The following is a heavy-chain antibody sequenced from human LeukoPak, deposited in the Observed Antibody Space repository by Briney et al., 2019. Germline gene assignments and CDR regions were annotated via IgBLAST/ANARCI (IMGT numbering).Heavy chain of an antibody. Sequence: GESLKISCKASGYDFAYFWIGWVRQMPGKGLEWMGTIWPGDSVSKYNPSFQGQVTISADKSISTAYLQWNSLKASDTAIYYCARHEAAYYYYMDVWGKGTTVTVSS. CDR3: ARHEAAYYYYMDV. V-gene: IGHV5-51*01. J-gene: IGHJ6*03. CDR1: GYDFAYFW. D-gene: IGHD6-13*01. CDR2: IWPGDSVS.